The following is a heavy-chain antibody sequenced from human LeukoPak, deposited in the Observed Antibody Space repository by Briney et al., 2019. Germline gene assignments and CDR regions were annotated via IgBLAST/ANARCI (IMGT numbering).Heavy chain of an antibody. CDR2: INHSGST. CDR3: AREWSLDV. V-gene: IGHV4-34*01. Sequence: SETLSLTCAVYGGSFSGYYWSWIRQPPGKGLEWIGEINHSGSTNYNPSLKSRVTISVDTSKNQFSLKLSSVTAADTAVYYCAREWSLDVWGKETTVTVSS. CDR1: GGSFSGYY. J-gene: IGHJ6*04. D-gene: IGHD1-26*01.